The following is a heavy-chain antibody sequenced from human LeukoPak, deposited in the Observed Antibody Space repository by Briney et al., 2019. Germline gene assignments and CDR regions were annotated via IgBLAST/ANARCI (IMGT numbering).Heavy chain of an antibody. V-gene: IGHV3-11*06. D-gene: IGHD1-26*01. Sequence: GGSLRLSCAASGFTFSDYYMSWIRQVPGKGLEWVSFISISGTYITYADSVKGRFTISRENAKNSLYLQMNSLRAEDTAVYYCSRDISATTRAYDYWGQGTLVTVSS. CDR3: SRDISATTRAYDY. J-gene: IGHJ4*02. CDR1: GFTFSDYY. CDR2: ISISGTYI.